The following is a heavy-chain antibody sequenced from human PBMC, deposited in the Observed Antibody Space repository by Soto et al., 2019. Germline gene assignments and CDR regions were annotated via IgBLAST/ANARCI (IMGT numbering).Heavy chain of an antibody. V-gene: IGHV3-72*01. CDR3: ARVLHVAGWGDDAFDI. J-gene: IGHJ3*02. CDR2: TRNKANSYTT. CDR1: GFTFSDHY. D-gene: IGHD6-19*01. Sequence: GGSLRLSCAASGFTFSDHYMDWVRQAPGKGLEWVGRTRNKANSYTTEYAASVKGRFTISRDDSKNSLYLQMNSLKTEDTAVYYCARVLHVAGWGDDAFDIWGQGTMVTVSS.